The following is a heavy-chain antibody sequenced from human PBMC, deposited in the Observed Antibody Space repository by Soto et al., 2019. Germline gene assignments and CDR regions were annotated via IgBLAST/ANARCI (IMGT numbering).Heavy chain of an antibody. CDR2: ISAYNGNT. Sequence: QVHLLQSGAEVKKPGASVKVSCKASGYTFTSYGVSWVRQAPGQGLEYMGWISAYNGNTNYAQKLQGRVTMTTDTXXSXAXXELRSLRSDDTAVYYCARVPSPRDYARGIYRPFDSWGQGTLVTVSS. CDR3: ARVPSPRDYARGIYRPFDS. CDR1: GYTFTSYG. D-gene: IGHD3-16*02. J-gene: IGHJ4*02. V-gene: IGHV1-18*01.